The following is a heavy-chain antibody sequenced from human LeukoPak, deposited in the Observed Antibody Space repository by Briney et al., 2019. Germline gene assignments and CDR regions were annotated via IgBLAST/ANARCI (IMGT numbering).Heavy chain of an antibody. D-gene: IGHD3-3*01. CDR2: ISGSGGST. V-gene: IGHV3-23*01. J-gene: IGHJ4*02. CDR1: GFTFSSYA. CDR3: ASPYYDFWSGYSSDAYYFDY. Sequence: GGSLRLSCAASGFTFSSYAMSWVRQAPGKGLEWVSAISGSGGSTYYADSVKGRFTISRDNSKNTLYLQMSSLRAEDTAVYYCASPYYDFWSGYSSDAYYFDYWGQGTLVTVSS.